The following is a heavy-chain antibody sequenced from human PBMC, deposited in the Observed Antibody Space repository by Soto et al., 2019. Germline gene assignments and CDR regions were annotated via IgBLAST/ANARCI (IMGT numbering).Heavy chain of an antibody. CDR2: IYYSGST. J-gene: IGHJ5*02. V-gene: IGHV4-31*03. Sequence: QVQLQESGPGLVKPSQTLSLTCTVSGGSISSGGYYWSWIRQPPGKGLEWIGYIYYSGSTYYNPSLKSRVTISVDTSKNQFSLKLSSVTAADTAVYYCARDGSDVNGSGRFDPWGQGTLVTVSS. D-gene: IGHD3-10*01. CDR1: GGSISSGGYY. CDR3: ARDGSDVNGSGRFDP.